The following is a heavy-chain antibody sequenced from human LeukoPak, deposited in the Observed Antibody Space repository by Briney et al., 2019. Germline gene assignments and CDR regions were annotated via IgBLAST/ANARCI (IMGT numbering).Heavy chain of an antibody. J-gene: IGHJ4*02. V-gene: IGHV4-30-4*01. Sequence: TSETLSLTCTVSGGSISSGDYYWSWIRQPPGKGLEWIGYIYYSGSTYYNPSLKSRVTISVDKSKNQFSLKLSSVTAADTAVYYCARALSSSWYPDYWGQGTLVTVSS. CDR2: IYYSGST. D-gene: IGHD6-13*01. CDR3: ARALSSSWYPDY. CDR1: GGSISSGDYY.